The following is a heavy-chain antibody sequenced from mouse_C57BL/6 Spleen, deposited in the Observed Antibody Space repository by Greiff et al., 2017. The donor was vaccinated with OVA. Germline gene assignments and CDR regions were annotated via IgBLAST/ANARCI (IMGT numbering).Heavy chain of an antibody. CDR2: ITPNNGGT. Sequence: VQLQQSGPELVKPGASVKIPCKASGYTFTDYNMDWVKQSHGKSLEWIGDITPNNGGTIYNQKFKGKATLTVDKSSSTAYMELRSLTSEDTAVYDCARGEAYYPFAYWGQGTLVTVSA. D-gene: IGHD2-10*01. CDR1: GYTFTDYN. CDR3: ARGEAYYPFAY. V-gene: IGHV1-18*01. J-gene: IGHJ3*01.